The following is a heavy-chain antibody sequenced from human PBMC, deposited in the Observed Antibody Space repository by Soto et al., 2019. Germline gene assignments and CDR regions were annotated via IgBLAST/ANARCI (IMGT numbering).Heavy chain of an antibody. D-gene: IGHD3-10*01. V-gene: IGHV4-31*03. Sequence: QVQLQKSGPGLVKPSQTLSLNCSVSGDSINNADYYWSWIRQHAGRGLEWIGYIYYSGTTYYNPSLTSRVTISMDTSKNQISLEMSSVTAADTAVYYCARVRGHAFDIWGQGPMVTVSS. CDR1: GDSINNADYY. J-gene: IGHJ3*02. CDR3: ARVRGHAFDI. CDR2: IYYSGTT.